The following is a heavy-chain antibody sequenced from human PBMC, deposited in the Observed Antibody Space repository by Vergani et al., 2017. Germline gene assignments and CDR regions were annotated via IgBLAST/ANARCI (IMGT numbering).Heavy chain of an antibody. CDR2: IRYDGSNK. V-gene: IGHV3-30*02. CDR1: GFTFSSYG. Sequence: VQLVESGGGVVQPGGSLRLSCAASGFTFSSYGMHWVRQAPGKGLEWVAFIRYDGSNKYYADSVKGRFTISRDNSKNTLYLQMNSLRAEDTAVYYCAKDLGFAFGRSTGGFDYWGQGTLVTVSS. CDR3: AKDLGFAFGRSTGGFDY. D-gene: IGHD3-10*01. J-gene: IGHJ4*02.